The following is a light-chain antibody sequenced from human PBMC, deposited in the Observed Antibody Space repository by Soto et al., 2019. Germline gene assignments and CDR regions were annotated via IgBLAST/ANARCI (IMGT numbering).Light chain of an antibody. J-gene: IGKJ1*01. Sequence: DIQMTQSPSSLSASVGDRVTITCRASQSISGYLNWFQQKPGKAPNLLIYAASSLQSGVPSRFSGSGSGTDFTLTISSLQPEDFATYYCQQSYSTLRTFGQGTKVENK. V-gene: IGKV1-39*01. CDR1: QSISGY. CDR2: AAS. CDR3: QQSYSTLRT.